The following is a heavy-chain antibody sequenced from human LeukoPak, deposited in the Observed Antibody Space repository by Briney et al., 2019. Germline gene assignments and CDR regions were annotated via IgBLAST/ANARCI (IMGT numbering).Heavy chain of an antibody. D-gene: IGHD5-24*01. CDR2: INHSGST. V-gene: IGHV4-39*07. J-gene: IGHJ4*02. CDR1: GGSISSSSYY. CDR3: ARSRGWLQSHPLGY. Sequence: SETLSLTCTVSGGSISSSSYYWSWIRQPPGKGLEWIGEINHSGSTNHNPSLKSRVTISVDTSKNQFSLKLSSVTAADTAVYYCARSRGWLQSHPLGYWGQGTLVTVSS.